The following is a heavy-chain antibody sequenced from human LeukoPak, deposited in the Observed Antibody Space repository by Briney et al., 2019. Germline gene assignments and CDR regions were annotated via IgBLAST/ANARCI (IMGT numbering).Heavy chain of an antibody. CDR2: IRSKANNYAT. D-gene: IGHD2-2*01. CDR1: GFTLSGAT. Sequence: SGGSLRLSCAASGFTLSGATMHWVRQASGKGLEWVGHIRSKANNYATAYAASVKGRFTISRDDSKNTAYLQMNSLKTEDTAVYYGSRLEAMPGDYWGQETLVTVSS. J-gene: IGHJ4*02. CDR3: SRLEAMPGDY. V-gene: IGHV3-73*01.